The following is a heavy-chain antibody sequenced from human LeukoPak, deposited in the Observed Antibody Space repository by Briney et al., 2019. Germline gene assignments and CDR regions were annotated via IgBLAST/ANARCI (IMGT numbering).Heavy chain of an antibody. CDR1: DDSNTIYY. V-gene: IGHV4-34*01. J-gene: IGHJ4*02. Sequence: SETLSLTCSVSDDSNTIYYWTWVRQPPGKGLEWIGEVYHSGSTNYNPSLKSRVTISVDTSKNQFSLTLTSVTAADTAVYYCARLGRSGGKYYFDYWGQGTLVTVSS. D-gene: IGHD3-10*01. CDR3: ARLGRSGGKYYFDY. CDR2: VYHSGST.